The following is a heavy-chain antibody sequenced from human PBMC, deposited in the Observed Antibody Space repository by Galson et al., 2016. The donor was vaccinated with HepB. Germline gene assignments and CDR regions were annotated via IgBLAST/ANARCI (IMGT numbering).Heavy chain of an antibody. CDR3: ARDRGTTSSITHYGMDV. D-gene: IGHD6-6*01. J-gene: IGHJ6*02. CDR1: GFTFKKSW. Sequence: SLRLSCAASGFTFKKSWMNWVRPAPGKGLEWVSAISSSDYFIHYADSLRGRFTISRDNAKNSVFLQMNSLRPEDTAVYFCARDRGTTSSITHYGMDVWGQGTAVAVSS. V-gene: IGHV3-21*06. CDR2: ISSSDYFI.